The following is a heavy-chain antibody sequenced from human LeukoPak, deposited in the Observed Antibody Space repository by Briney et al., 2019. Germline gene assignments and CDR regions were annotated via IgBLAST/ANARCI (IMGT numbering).Heavy chain of an antibody. V-gene: IGHV4-4*09. J-gene: IGHJ4*02. CDR2: ISASGNT. Sequence: SETLSLTCTVSGASIPSSYYWSWIRPPPGKGLECIGYISASGNTNYNPSLKSRVTISVDTSKSQFSLNLSSVTAADTAIYYCARLTGGGSYGGYFDYGGRGNVVSVS. CDR1: GASIPSSYY. CDR3: ARLTGGGSYGGYFDY. D-gene: IGHD1-26*01.